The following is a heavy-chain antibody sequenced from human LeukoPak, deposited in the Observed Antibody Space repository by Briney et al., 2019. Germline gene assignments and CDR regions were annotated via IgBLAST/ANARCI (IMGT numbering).Heavy chain of an antibody. Sequence: SETLSLTCTVSVGSISSYYWSWIRQPPGKGLEWIGYIYYSGSTNYNPSLKSRVTISVDTSKNQFSLKLSSVTAADTAVYYCARGPYINPSTYYYGSGSFYFDYWGQGTLVTVSS. CDR1: VGSISSYY. V-gene: IGHV4-59*01. CDR3: ARGPYINPSTYYYGSGSFYFDY. D-gene: IGHD3-10*01. J-gene: IGHJ4*02. CDR2: IYYSGST.